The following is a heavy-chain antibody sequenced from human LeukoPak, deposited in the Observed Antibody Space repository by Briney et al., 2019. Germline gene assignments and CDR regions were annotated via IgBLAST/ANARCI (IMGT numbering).Heavy chain of an antibody. Sequence: SETLSLTCTVSGDSISSYYWSWIRQPPGKGLEWIGYIYYSGGTDYNPSLKGRVPISVDTSKNQFSLKLRSVAAAEPAVYYRGRHVTISGPYDASDIWGQGTMVTVSP. J-gene: IGHJ3*02. D-gene: IGHD5-24*01. CDR3: GRHVTISGPYDASDI. CDR2: IYYSGGT. CDR1: GDSISSYY. V-gene: IGHV4-59*08.